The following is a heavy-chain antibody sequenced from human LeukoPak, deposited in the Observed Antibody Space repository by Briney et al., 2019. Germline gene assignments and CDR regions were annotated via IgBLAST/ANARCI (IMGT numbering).Heavy chain of an antibody. V-gene: IGHV3-53*01. J-gene: IGHJ4*02. D-gene: IGHD5-18*01. Sequence: PGGSLRLSCAVSGFTVNTNYMSWVRQSPGKGLEWLSVIYSGGRTYYADSVKGRFTISRDNSKNTLYLQMNRLRAEDTAVYYCARENGHTYGYVFFDYWGQGTLVTVSS. CDR1: GFTVNTNY. CDR2: IYSGGRT. CDR3: ARENGHTYGYVFFDY.